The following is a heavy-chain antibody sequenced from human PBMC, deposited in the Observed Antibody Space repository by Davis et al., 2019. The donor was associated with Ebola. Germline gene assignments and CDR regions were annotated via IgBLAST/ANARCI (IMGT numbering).Heavy chain of an antibody. CDR1: GFTVSTNF. D-gene: IGHD6-19*01. Sequence: GESLKISCAASGFTVSTNFMNWVRQAPGKGLEWVSTISDGGRNIHYADSVKGRFTISRDDSKNTLFLQMNTLRAEDTAVYYCTTRLVNHFDYWGQGTLVTVSS. CDR3: TTRLVNHFDY. V-gene: IGHV3-23*01. CDR2: ISDGGRNI. J-gene: IGHJ4*02.